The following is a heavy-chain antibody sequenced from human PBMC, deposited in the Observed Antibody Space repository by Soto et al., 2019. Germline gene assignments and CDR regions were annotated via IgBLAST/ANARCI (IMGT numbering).Heavy chain of an antibody. Sequence: EVQLLESGGALVQLGGSLRLSCAASGFTFNSYVMTWVRQAPGEGLEWVSSISRSGRGSAYYADSVKGRFTISRDNSENTLFLQMNNLRDEDTALYYCARGRYLDSSDYWVANLPFDHWGLGTLVTVSS. J-gene: IGHJ4*02. V-gene: IGHV3-23*01. CDR3: ARGRYLDSSDYWVANLPFDH. CDR1: GFTFNSYV. D-gene: IGHD3-22*01. CDR2: ISRSGRGSA.